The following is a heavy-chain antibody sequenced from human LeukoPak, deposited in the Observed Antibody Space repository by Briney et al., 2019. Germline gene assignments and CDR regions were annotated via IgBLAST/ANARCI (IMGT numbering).Heavy chain of an antibody. J-gene: IGHJ3*02. CDR3: ARAPIAALLWAGAFDI. Sequence: ASVKVSCKASGYTFTSYYMHWVRQAPGQGLEWMGIINPSGGSTSYAQKFQGRVTMTRDTSTSTVYMELSSLRSEDTAVYYCARAPIAALLWAGAFDIWGQGTMVTVSS. D-gene: IGHD6-13*01. CDR2: INPSGGST. CDR1: GYTFTSYY. V-gene: IGHV1-46*01.